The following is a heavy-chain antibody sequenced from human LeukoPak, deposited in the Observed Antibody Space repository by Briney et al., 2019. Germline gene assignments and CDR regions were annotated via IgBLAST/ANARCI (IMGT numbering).Heavy chain of an antibody. J-gene: IGHJ4*02. CDR2: INPNGGGT. Sequence: GASVKVSCKASGYTFTGYYMHWVRQAPGQGLEWMGRINPNGGGTNYAQKFQGRVTMTRDTSISTAYMELSRLRSDDTAVYYCARAYYYDSSGYYYGYWGQGTLVTVSS. D-gene: IGHD3-22*01. CDR3: ARAYYYDSSGYYYGY. V-gene: IGHV1-2*06. CDR1: GYTFTGYY.